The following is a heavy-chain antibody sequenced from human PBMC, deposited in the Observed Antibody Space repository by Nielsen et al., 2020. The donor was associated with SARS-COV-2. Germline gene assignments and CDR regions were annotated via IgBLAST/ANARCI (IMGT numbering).Heavy chain of an antibody. Sequence: GESLKISCSASGFTFSSYAMHWVRQAPGKGLEYVSAISSNGGSTYYADSVKGRFTISRDNSKNTLYLQMSSLRAEDTAVYYCVKSGVLLWFGELLSLDAFDIWGQGTMVTVSS. J-gene: IGHJ3*02. V-gene: IGHV3-64D*09. D-gene: IGHD3-10*01. CDR3: VKSGVLLWFGELLSLDAFDI. CDR2: ISSNGGST. CDR1: GFTFSSYA.